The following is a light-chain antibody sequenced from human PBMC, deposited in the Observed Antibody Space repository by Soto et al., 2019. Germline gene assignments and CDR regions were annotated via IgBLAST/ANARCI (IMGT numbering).Light chain of an antibody. J-gene: IGLJ1*01. CDR1: SSDVGGYNY. CDR3: SSYTSSSTFYV. V-gene: IGLV2-14*01. CDR2: DVS. Sequence: QSALTQPASVSGSPGQSITISCTGTSSDVGGYNYVSWYQQHPGKAPKLMIYDVSNRPSGVSNRFSGSKSGNTASLTISGLQAVDEADYYCSSYTSSSTFYVFGTGTKVTVL.